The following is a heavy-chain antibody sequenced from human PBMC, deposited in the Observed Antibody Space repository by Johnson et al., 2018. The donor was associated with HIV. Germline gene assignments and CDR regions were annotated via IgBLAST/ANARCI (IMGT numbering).Heavy chain of an antibody. CDR2: IYSGGST. J-gene: IGHJ3*02. V-gene: IGHV3-66*04. D-gene: IGHD6-19*01. CDR1: GFTVSSNY. Sequence: VQLVESGGGLVQPGGSLRLSCAASGFTVSSNYMSWVRQAPGKGLEWVSIIYSGGSTYSADSVTGRFTISRENAKNSLYLQMNSLRAGDTAVYYCARRASGWHAFDIWGQGPMVTVSS. CDR3: ARRASGWHAFDI.